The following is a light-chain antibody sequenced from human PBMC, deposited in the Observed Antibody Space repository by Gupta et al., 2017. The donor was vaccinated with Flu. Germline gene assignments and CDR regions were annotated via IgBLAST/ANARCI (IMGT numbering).Light chain of an antibody. CDR3: QVFYNSSNPRV. CDR1: NIGRNS. Sequence: SYVLPQPPSVPVAPAQTAKISCRGNNIGRNSVHWYQQKPDQSPVGVVYDDGSRPAVIPERFSGSYSVNTATLTITRVEAGDEADYYSQVFYNSSNPRVFGGGTKLTVL. J-gene: IGLJ3*02. V-gene: IGLV3-21*02. CDR2: DDG.